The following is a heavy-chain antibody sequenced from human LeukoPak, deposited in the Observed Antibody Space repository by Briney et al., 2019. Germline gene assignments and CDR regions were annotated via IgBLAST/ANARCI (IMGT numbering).Heavy chain of an antibody. CDR3: ARPGLHGDNWFDP. CDR1: GGSFSGYY. J-gene: IGHJ5*02. V-gene: IGHV4-34*01. CDR2: INHSGST. D-gene: IGHD2-8*01. Sequence: ETLSLTCAVYGGSFSGYYWSWIRQPPGKGLEWIGEINHSGSTNYNPSLKSRVTISVDTSKNQFSLKLSSVTAADTAVYYCARPGLHGDNWFDPWGQGTLVTVSS.